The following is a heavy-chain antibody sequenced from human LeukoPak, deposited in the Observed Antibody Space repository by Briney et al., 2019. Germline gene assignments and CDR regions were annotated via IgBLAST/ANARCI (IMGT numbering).Heavy chain of an antibody. J-gene: IGHJ4*02. CDR3: ARAPSLLLWLGEYFDY. CDR1: GLTFSSYA. D-gene: IGHD3-10*01. Sequence: GGSLTLSRSPSGLTFSSYAMHWVRQAPGKGLGGVAVISYDGSNKYYADSVKGRFNISRDNSKNTLYLQMNSLRAEDTAVYYCARAPSLLLWLGEYFDYWGQGTLVTVSS. V-gene: IGHV3-30*04. CDR2: ISYDGSNK.